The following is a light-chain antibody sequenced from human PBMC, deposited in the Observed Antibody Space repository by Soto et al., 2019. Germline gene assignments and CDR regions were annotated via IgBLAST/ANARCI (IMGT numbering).Light chain of an antibody. J-gene: IGKJ3*01. CDR1: QGISSY. CDR3: QQLNSYPL. Sequence: DIQLTQSPSFLSASVGDRVTITCRASQGISSYLAWYQQKPGQAPKLLIYAASTLHSGVPSRFSGSGSGTEFTLTISSLQPEDFATYYCQQLNSYPLFGPGTKVDIK. V-gene: IGKV1-9*01. CDR2: AAS.